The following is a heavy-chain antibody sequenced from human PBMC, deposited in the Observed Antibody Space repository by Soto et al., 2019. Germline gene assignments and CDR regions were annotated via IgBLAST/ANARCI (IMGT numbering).Heavy chain of an antibody. CDR3: AKVRQRFLDILTGATNFDS. Sequence: EVHLLGSGGDLVKPGGSLRLSCEVSGFTFNNFAMSWVRQSPGKGLEWVSTISSDGDLRHYAGSVKGRFTISRDNSKSSLLLQMNSLRAEDTALYFCAKVRQRFLDILTGATNFDSWGQGTLVTVSS. J-gene: IGHJ4*02. V-gene: IGHV3-23*01. CDR1: GFTFNNFA. CDR2: ISSDGDLR. D-gene: IGHD3-9*01.